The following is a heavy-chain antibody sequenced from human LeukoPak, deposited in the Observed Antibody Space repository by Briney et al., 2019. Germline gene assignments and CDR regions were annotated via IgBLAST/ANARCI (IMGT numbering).Heavy chain of an antibody. Sequence: SETLSLTCAVSGYCISSGYYWGWIRQPPGKGLEWIGSIYHSGSTYYNPSLKSRVTVSVDTSKNQFSLKLSSVTAADTAVYYCARDQRGLLWFGEPSYYFDYWGQGTLVTVSS. CDR3: ARDQRGLLWFGEPSYYFDY. V-gene: IGHV4-38-2*02. CDR1: GYCISSGYY. D-gene: IGHD3-10*01. J-gene: IGHJ4*02. CDR2: IYHSGST.